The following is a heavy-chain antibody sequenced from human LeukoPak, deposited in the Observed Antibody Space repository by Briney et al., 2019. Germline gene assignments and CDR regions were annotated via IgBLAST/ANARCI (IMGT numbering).Heavy chain of an antibody. CDR3: ARGLNDSWTGENY. CDR1: GGSISSSGYY. Sequence: SETLSLTCTVSGGSISSSGYYWGWIRQPPGKGLEWIGSIYYSGSTYYNPSLKSRVTISLDTSKSQFSLKVRYVTAADTAVYYCARGLNDSWTGENYWGQGTLVTVSS. V-gene: IGHV4-39*07. CDR2: IYYSGST. D-gene: IGHD3-3*01. J-gene: IGHJ4*02.